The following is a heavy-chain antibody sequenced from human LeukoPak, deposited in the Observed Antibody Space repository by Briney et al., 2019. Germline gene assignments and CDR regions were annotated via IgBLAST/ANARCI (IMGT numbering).Heavy chain of an antibody. CDR2: MNPNSGST. D-gene: IGHD5-24*01. CDR3: ARSSALEIATIDLLEYYFSCMNV. V-gene: IGHV1-8*02. Sequence: ASVKVSCKASGYTFTSYGISWVRQATGQGLEWMGWMNPNSGSTGYAQKFQGRVSMTRDTSISTAYMELSSLRSEGTAVYYCARSSALEIATIDLLEYYFSCMNVWGKGTTVTVSS. CDR1: GYTFTSYG. J-gene: IGHJ6*03.